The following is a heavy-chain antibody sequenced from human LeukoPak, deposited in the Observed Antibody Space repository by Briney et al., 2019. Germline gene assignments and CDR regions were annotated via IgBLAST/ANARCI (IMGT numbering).Heavy chain of an antibody. CDR1: GGSISSSNW. CDR3: ARRGDYFGNWFDP. CDR2: ISHSGST. V-gene: IGHV4-4*02. Sequence: PSETLSLTCAVSGGSISSSNWWTWVRQPPGKGLEWIGEISHSGSTNYNPSLKSRVTVSVDTSKNQFSLKLNSVTAADTAVYYCARRGDYFGNWFDPWGQGTLVTVSS. D-gene: IGHD2/OR15-2a*01. J-gene: IGHJ5*02.